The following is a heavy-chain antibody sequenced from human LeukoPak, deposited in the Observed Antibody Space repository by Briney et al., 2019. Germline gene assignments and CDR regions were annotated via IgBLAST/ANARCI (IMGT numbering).Heavy chain of an antibody. CDR1: GGTFSSYN. CDR2: IIPILGIA. J-gene: IGHJ4*02. V-gene: IGHV1-69*02. CDR3: ASSEGYYYDSSGLMGY. Sequence: GSSVEVSCKASGGTFSSYNISWVRQAPGQGLEWMGRIIPILGIANYAQKFQGRVTITADKSTSTAYMELSSLRSEDTAVYYCASSEGYYYDSSGLMGYWGQGTLVTVSS. D-gene: IGHD3-22*01.